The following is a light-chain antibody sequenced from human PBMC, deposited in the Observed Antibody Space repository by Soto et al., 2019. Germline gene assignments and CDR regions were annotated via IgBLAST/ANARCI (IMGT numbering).Light chain of an antibody. CDR2: GAS. CDR1: QSVSNNY. J-gene: IGKJ1*01. CDR3: QQSYSTPIT. V-gene: IGKV3D-20*02. Sequence: EIVMTQSPATLSLSPGERATLSCRASQSVSNNYLAWYQQKPGQAPRVLIYGASNRATGIPDRFSGSGSGTDFTLTISSLQPEDFATYYCQQSYSTPITFGQGTKVDIK.